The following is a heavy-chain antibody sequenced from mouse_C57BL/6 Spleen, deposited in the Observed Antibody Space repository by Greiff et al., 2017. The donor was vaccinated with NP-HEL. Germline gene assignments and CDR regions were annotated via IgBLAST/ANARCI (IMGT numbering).Heavy chain of an antibody. CDR3: ARKGVYYDYDAPFAY. CDR2: INPSNGGT. Sequence: VQLQQSGTELVKPGASVKLSCKASGYTFTSYWMHWVKQRPGQGLEWIGNINPSNGGTNYNEKFKSKATLTVDKSSSTAYMQLSSLTSEDSAVYYCARKGVYYDYDAPFAYWGQGTLVTVSA. D-gene: IGHD2-4*01. V-gene: IGHV1-53*01. CDR1: GYTFTSYW. J-gene: IGHJ3*01.